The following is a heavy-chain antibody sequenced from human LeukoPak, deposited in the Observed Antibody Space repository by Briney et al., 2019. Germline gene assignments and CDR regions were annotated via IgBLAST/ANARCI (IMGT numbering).Heavy chain of an antibody. J-gene: IGHJ4*02. Sequence: GGSLRLSCAASGFTFSSYAMSWVRQAPGKGLEWVSTISGSGGSTYYADSVKGRFTISRDNSKNTLYLQMNSLRAEDTAVYYCAKVDYYDSSGYPDYWGQGTLVTVSS. CDR1: GFTFSSYA. D-gene: IGHD3-22*01. V-gene: IGHV3-23*01. CDR3: AKVDYYDSSGYPDY. CDR2: ISGSGGST.